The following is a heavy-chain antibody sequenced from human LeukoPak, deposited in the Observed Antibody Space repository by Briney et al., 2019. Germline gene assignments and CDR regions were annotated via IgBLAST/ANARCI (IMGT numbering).Heavy chain of an antibody. CDR2: ISSGSSDI. CDR3: AREGGDLDY. CDR1: GFTFSSYE. D-gene: IGHD4-17*01. J-gene: IGHJ4*02. Sequence: PGGSLRLSCAASGFTFSSYEMNWVRQAPGKGLEWVSSISSGSSDIHYADSVKGRFTISRDNAKNSLYLQMNSLRAEDTAVYYCAREGGDLDYWGQGTLVTVSS. V-gene: IGHV3-21*01.